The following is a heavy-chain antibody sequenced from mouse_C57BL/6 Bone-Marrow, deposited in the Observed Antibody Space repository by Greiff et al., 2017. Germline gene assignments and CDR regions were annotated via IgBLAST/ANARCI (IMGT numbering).Heavy chain of an antibody. V-gene: IGHV1-9*01. CDR3: ARLGHYYGSSFYYAMDY. CDR1: GYTFTGYW. D-gene: IGHD1-1*01. CDR2: ILPGSGST. Sequence: VQLQQSGAELMKPGASVKLSCKATGYTFTGYWIEWVKQRPGHGLEWIGEILPGSGSTNYNEKVKGQAPFTADTSSNTAYMQFSSLTTEDAAIYYCARLGHYYGSSFYYAMDYWGQGTSVTVSS. J-gene: IGHJ4*01.